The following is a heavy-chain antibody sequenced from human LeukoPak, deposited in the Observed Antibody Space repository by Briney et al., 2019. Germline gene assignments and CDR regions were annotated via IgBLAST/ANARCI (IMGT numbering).Heavy chain of an antibody. CDR2: LYTAGST. CDR1: GFTVTNNY. CDR3: ARSKTAPGDAFDI. V-gene: IGHV3-66*01. Sequence: GGSLRLSCAASGFTVTNNYMSWVRQAPGKGLEWVSILYTAGSTYYAGSVKARFTISRDNSKNTVHLQMNSLRVEDTAVYYCARSKTAPGDAFDIWGQGTMVTVSS. J-gene: IGHJ3*02.